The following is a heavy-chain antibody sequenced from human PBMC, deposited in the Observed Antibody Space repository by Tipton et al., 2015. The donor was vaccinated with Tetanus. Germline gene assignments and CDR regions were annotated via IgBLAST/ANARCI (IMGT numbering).Heavy chain of an antibody. D-gene: IGHD3-3*01. CDR1: GGSVSSYF. J-gene: IGHJ4*02. V-gene: IGHV4-59*02. Sequence: TLSLTCSLSGGSVSSYFWSWIRQPPGKGLEWIGHISYSGNTDHNPSLKSRVTISLDTSKNQFSLTLRSVTAADTAVYYCARTSGYMYSDCWGQGTLVTVSS. CDR2: ISYSGNT. CDR3: ARTSGYMYSDC.